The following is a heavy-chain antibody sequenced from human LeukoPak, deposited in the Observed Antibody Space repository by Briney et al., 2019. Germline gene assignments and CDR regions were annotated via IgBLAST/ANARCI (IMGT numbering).Heavy chain of an antibody. J-gene: IGHJ6*03. CDR1: GGSFSGYY. Sequence: SETLSLTCAVYGGSFSGYYWSWSRQPPGKGLEWIGEINHSGSTNYNPSLKSRVTISGDTSKNPFSRKLSSVTAADTAVYFCARVGYSYVINDWSRTGLGAYPTKYYYHMDVWGKGTTVTVSS. D-gene: IGHD5-18*01. CDR2: INHSGST. V-gene: IGHV4-34*01. CDR3: ARVGYSYVINDWSRTGLGAYPTKYYYHMDV.